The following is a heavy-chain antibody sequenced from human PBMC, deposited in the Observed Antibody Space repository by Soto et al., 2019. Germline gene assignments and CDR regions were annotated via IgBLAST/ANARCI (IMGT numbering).Heavy chain of an antibody. CDR1: GGSISSYY. CDR3: AVGYYFPMLDY. CDR2: IYYSGST. Sequence: SETLSLTCTVSGGSISSYYWSWIRQPPGKGLEWIGYIYYSGSTNYNPSLKSRVTISVDTSKNQFSLKLSSVTAADTAVYYCAVGYYFPMLDYWGQGTLVTVSS. J-gene: IGHJ4*02. D-gene: IGHD3-22*01. V-gene: IGHV4-59*01.